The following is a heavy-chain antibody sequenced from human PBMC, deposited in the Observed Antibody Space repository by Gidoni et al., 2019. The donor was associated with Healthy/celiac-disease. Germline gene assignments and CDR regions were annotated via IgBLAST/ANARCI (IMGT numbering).Heavy chain of an antibody. CDR3: ARNRNSSSWPNYYGMDV. J-gene: IGHJ6*02. Sequence: QVQLLESGPGLVKPSATLSLTCTAFGGSISSYYCSWFRQPPGKGLGWIGYIYYSGSTNYNPPRKSRVTISVDTSKNQFSRKVSSVTAADTAVYYCARNRNSSSWPNYYGMDVWGQGTTVTVSS. CDR2: IYYSGST. D-gene: IGHD6-13*01. CDR1: GGSISSYY. V-gene: IGHV4-59*01.